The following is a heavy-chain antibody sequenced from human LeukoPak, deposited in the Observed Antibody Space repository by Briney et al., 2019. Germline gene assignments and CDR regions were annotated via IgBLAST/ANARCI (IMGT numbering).Heavy chain of an antibody. CDR1: GGSISSYY. CDR2: IYYSGST. Sequence: SETLSLTCAVSGGSISSYYWSWIRQPPGKGLEWIGYIYYSGSTNYNPSLKSRVTISVDTSKNQFSLKLSSVTAADTAVYYCARYYQYYFDYWGQGTLVTVSS. CDR3: ARYYQYYFDY. V-gene: IGHV4-59*08. D-gene: IGHD3-10*01. J-gene: IGHJ4*02.